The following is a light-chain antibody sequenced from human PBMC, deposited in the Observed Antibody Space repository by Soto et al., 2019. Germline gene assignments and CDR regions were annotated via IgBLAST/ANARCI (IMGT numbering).Light chain of an antibody. CDR1: QSIRTY. CDR3: QQSHSAPIT. V-gene: IGKV1-39*01. CDR2: ATS. J-gene: IGKJ5*01. Sequence: DIQMTQSPSSLSVSVGDRVTITCRASQSIRTYLNWYQQKPGRAPKLLIYATSTLQSGVPSRFSGSGSGTDFTLTISSLQPEDFATYYCQQSHSAPITFDQGTRLEI.